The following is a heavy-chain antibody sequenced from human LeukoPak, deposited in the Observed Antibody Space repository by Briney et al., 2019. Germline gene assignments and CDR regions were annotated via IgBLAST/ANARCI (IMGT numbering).Heavy chain of an antibody. Sequence: GGSLRLSCAASRFIFSSYAMNWVRQAPGKGLEWVSSISGSGGSTYYADSVKGRFTISRDNSKNTLYLQMNSLRAEDTAVYYCAKSGQYYYGTGGYLGTFYYYYYGMDVWGQGTTVTVSS. CDR1: RFIFSSYA. CDR3: AKSGQYYYGTGGYLGTFYYYYYGMDV. D-gene: IGHD3-10*01. CDR2: ISGSGGST. J-gene: IGHJ6*02. V-gene: IGHV3-23*01.